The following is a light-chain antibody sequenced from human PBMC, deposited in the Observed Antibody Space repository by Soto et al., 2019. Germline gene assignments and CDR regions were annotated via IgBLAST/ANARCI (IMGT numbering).Light chain of an antibody. CDR1: QSVTNNF. CDR2: GAS. Sequence: IVLTQSPGTLSLSPGERATLPCGASQSVTNNFLAWYQQKPAQAPRLLIYGASSRATGVPARFSGSGSGTDFTLTISRLEPGDFAVYYCQQYGTPLFTFGPGTKVDIK. CDR3: QQYGTPLFT. V-gene: IGKV3-20*01. J-gene: IGKJ3*01.